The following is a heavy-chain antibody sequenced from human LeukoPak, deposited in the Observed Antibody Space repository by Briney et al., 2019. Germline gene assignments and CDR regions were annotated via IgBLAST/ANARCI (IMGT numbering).Heavy chain of an antibody. CDR1: GYSISSYY. CDR3: ARVRSYYGSVTGKSYYSDY. V-gene: IGHV4-59*01. CDR2: VSSNEGT. J-gene: IGHJ4*02. D-gene: IGHD3-10*01. Sequence: RTSETLSLTCTVSGYSISSYYWGWIRQPPGKGLEGIGYVSSNEGTNYNPSLKSRVTILVETSKNQFSLKLRSVTAAATAVYYCARVRSYYGSVTGKSYYSDYWGQGTLVTVSS.